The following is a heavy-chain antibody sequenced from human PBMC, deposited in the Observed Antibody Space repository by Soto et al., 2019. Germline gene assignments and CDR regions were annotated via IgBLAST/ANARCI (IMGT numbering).Heavy chain of an antibody. CDR3: ERVYSGYDCLDY. Sequence: ASVKVSCKASGYTFTSYAMHWVRQAPGQRLEWMGWINAGNGNTKYSQKKQGRVTITRDTSASTAYMELSSLRSEDTAVYYCERVYSGYDCLDYWGQGTPVTVSS. D-gene: IGHD5-12*01. V-gene: IGHV1-3*01. CDR2: INAGNGNT. CDR1: GYTFTSYA. J-gene: IGHJ4*02.